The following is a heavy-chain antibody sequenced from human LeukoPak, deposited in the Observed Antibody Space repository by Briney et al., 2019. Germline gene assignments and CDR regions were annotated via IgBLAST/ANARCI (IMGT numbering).Heavy chain of an antibody. J-gene: IGHJ4*03. CDR2: INHSGST. CDR3: ARVGSPEAYYDILTGYYTPPVGYFDN. V-gene: IGHV4-34*01. Sequence: SETLSLTCAVYGGSFSGYYWSWIRQPPGKGLEWIGEINHSGSTNYNPSLKSRVTISVDTSKNQFSLKLSSVTAADTAVYYCARVGSPEAYYDILTGYYTPPVGYFDNWGQGTLVTVSS. D-gene: IGHD3-9*01. CDR1: GGSFSGYY.